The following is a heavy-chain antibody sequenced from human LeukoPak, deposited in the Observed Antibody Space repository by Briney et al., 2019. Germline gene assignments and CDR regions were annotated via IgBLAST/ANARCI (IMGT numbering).Heavy chain of an antibody. CDR3: ARSAEWLRNAFDI. CDR2: MHNSGSS. CDR1: GASTSHFY. J-gene: IGHJ3*02. Sequence: SETLSLSRTVSGASTSHFYWNWIRQPPGKGLEWIGYMHNSGSSKHSPSLKSRVTISIDTSKNQFSLQLTSVTAADTAIYHCARSAEWLRNAFDIWGQGTMVSVSS. D-gene: IGHD5-12*01. V-gene: IGHV4-59*01.